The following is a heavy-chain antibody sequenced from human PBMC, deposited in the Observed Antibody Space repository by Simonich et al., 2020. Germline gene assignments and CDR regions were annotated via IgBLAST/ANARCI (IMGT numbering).Heavy chain of an antibody. CDR2: IYHSGST. Sequence: QVQLQESGPGLVKPSETLSLTCAVSGYSISSGYYWGWIRQPPGRWLEWIGSIYHSGSTYYNPSLKSRVTISVDTSKNQFSLKLSSVTAADTAVYYCARLAPGYSGSYPEYFQHWGQGTLVTVSS. V-gene: IGHV4-38-2*01. CDR3: ARLAPGYSGSYPEYFQH. J-gene: IGHJ1*01. D-gene: IGHD1-26*01. CDR1: GYSISSGYY.